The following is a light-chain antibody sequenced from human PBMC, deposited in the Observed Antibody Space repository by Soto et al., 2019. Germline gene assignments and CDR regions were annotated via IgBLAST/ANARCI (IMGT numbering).Light chain of an antibody. CDR1: QSVTTY. Sequence: DIQLTHSPSSLSASVGDRVTITCPASQSVTTYLNWYQQKPGKAPNLLIYTASSLQSGVPSRFSGSRSGPDFTLTISSLQPEDFATYYCQQSYRTPPYTFGQGTRLEIK. CDR3: QQSYRTPPYT. J-gene: IGKJ5*01. CDR2: TAS. V-gene: IGKV1-39*01.